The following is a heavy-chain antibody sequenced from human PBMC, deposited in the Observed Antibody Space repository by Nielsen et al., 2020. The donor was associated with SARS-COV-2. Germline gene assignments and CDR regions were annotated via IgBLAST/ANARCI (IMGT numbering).Heavy chain of an antibody. CDR3: AKNPSRRDYGADY. CDR1: GFPFMRYA. D-gene: IGHD4-17*01. V-gene: IGHV3-23*01. CDR2: IGAIDGRT. J-gene: IGHJ4*02. Sequence: GESLKIPCSASGFPFMRYAMSWVRQALGKGLEWVSSIGAIDGRTNYAESLRGRFTISRDNSKNTLYLQINSLRAEDTAMYYCAKNPSRRDYGADYWGQGTLVTVSS.